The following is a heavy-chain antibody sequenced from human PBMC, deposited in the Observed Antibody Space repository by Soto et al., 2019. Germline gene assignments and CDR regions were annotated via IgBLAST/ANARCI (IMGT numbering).Heavy chain of an antibody. Sequence: VKLSCTVSGYTITEFYRQWLRQDNEKGHEWMGGFDPEDRRTIYAQKFQGRVTMTEDTSTDTAYMELSSLRSEDTAVYYCATAPDTAFVTRITFHMWCQGTIFTFSS. D-gene: IGHD5-18*01. CDR2: FDPEDRRT. V-gene: IGHV1-24*01. J-gene: IGHJ3*02. CDR3: ATAPDTAFVTRITFHM. CDR1: GYTITEFY.